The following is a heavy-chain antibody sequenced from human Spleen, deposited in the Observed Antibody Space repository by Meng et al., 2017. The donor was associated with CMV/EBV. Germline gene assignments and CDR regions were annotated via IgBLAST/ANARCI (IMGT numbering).Heavy chain of an antibody. V-gene: IGHV5-51*01. CDR1: GYTFTSYW. CDR3: AGQYYDSNGYYYQDH. CDR2: IYPGDSDT. D-gene: IGHD3-22*01. J-gene: IGHJ4*02. Sequence: GESLKISCEGSGYTFTSYWIGWVRQMPGKGLEWMGIIYPGDSDTTYSPSFQGQVTISADKSISTAYLQWSSLKASDTAMYYCAGQYYDSNGYYYQDHWGQGTLVTVSS.